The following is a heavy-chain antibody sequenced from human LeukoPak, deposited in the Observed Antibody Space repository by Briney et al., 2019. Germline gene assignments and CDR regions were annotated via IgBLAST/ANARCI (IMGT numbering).Heavy chain of an antibody. CDR2: ISGNSGYI. V-gene: IGHV3-21*01. J-gene: IGHJ5*02. Sequence: GGSLRLSCAASGFTFSSYSMDWVRQAPGKGLEWVSSISGNSGYIYYADSVKGRFTISRDNAKNSLYLQMNSLRAEDTAVYYCARVKSPSITIFGVVIIFDPWGQGTLVTVSS. CDR1: GFTFSSYS. D-gene: IGHD3-3*01. CDR3: ARVKSPSITIFGVVIIFDP.